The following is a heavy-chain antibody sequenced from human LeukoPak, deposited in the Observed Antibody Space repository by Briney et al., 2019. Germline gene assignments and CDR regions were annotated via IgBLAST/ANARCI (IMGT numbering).Heavy chain of an antibody. Sequence: GGSLRLSCAASGFTFSSYWMSWVRQAPGKGLEWVANIKQDGSKKYYVDSVKGRFTISRDNAKNSLYLQMNSLRAEDTAVYYCARSRRKTYYYGSGSGYFDYWGQGTLVTVSS. CDR3: ARSRRKTYYYGSGSGYFDY. D-gene: IGHD3-10*01. V-gene: IGHV3-7*01. CDR1: GFTFSSYW. CDR2: IKQDGSKK. J-gene: IGHJ4*02.